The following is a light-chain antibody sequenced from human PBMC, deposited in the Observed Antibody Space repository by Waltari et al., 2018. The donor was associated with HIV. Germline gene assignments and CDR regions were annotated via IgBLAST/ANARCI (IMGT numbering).Light chain of an antibody. CDR1: TSNVGPYNL. Sequence: HSALTQPASVSGPPGPSITISCTGPTSNVGPYNLVPWYQQHPGKAPKLQIYEVKRRPSGLSDRFSGSKSGNTASLTVSGLQAEDEAIYYCCSYAGSDTLVFGGGTSLTIL. CDR2: EVK. V-gene: IGLV2-23*02. CDR3: CSYAGSDTLV. J-gene: IGLJ3*02.